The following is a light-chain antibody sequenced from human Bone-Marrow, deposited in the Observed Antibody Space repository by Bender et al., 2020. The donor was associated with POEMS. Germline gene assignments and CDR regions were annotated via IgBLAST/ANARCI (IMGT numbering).Light chain of an antibody. V-gene: IGLV2-14*03. CDR3: SSYTSTSAVGL. CDR2: GVN. Sequence: QSALTQPASVSGSPGQSITISCTGTSSDIGGYDFVSWYQQHAGQAPKLIIYGVNSRPSGVSSRFSGSKSDNTASLTISGLQIDDEGYYYCSSYTSTSAVGLFGGGTRLTVL. J-gene: IGLJ2*01. CDR1: SSDIGGYDF.